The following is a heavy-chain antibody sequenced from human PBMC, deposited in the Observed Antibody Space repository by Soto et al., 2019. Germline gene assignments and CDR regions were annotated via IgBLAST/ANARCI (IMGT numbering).Heavy chain of an antibody. J-gene: IGHJ6*02. CDR3: VMVDNYVTPTPQDV. CDR1: GYIFVNYG. V-gene: IGHV1-18*01. Sequence: ASVKVSCKASGYIFVNYGIAWVRQAPGQGLEWMGWISPYTGNTHSASKVQGRLTMTTDTSTSTAYMDLGSLTSDDTAVYYCVMVDNYVTPTPQDVWGQGTTVTSP. D-gene: IGHD3-16*01. CDR2: ISPYTGNT.